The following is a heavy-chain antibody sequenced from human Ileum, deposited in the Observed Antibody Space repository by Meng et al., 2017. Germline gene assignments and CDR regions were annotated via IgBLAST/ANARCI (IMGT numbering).Heavy chain of an antibody. J-gene: IGHJ4*02. CDR3: ARVDFRGDSRDSSGLGL. CDR1: GAPFSGFY. D-gene: IGHD3-22*01. V-gene: IGHV4-34*01. Sequence: QRGGAQLLRLSETLTLTCAFYGAPFSGFYWSWIRSPPEKGLEWSGEINHGGGTNYNPSLSSRVNISVDTSKNQFSLKVNSVTAADTAFYYCARVDFRGDSRDSSGLGLWGQGTLVTVSS. CDR2: INHGGGT.